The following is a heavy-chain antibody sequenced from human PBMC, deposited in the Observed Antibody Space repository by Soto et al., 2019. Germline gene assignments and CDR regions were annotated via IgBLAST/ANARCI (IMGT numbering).Heavy chain of an antibody. Sequence: QVQLVESGGGVVQPGRSLRLSCAASGFTFSSYGMHWVRQAPGKGLEWVAVISYDGSNKYYADSVKGRFTISRDNSKNTLYLQMNSLRAEGTAVYYWAKVRELWFGDVFGYYYGMDVWGHGSTVAVSS. J-gene: IGHJ6*02. CDR1: GFTFSSYG. V-gene: IGHV3-30*18. D-gene: IGHD3-10*01. CDR2: ISYDGSNK. CDR3: AKVRELWFGDVFGYYYGMDV.